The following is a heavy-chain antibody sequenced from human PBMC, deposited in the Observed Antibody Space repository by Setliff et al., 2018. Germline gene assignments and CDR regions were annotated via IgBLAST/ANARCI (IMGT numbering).Heavy chain of an antibody. CDR2: ISAYSGGT. J-gene: IGHJ6*03. D-gene: IGHD6-13*01. V-gene: IGHV1-18*01. CDR3: ARGGGAPYSLAPYYHMDV. Sequence: ASVKVSCKASGYTFTSYGISWVRQAPGQGLEWMGWISAYSGGTKYAQKFQGRVTMTRDTAISTVYMELSRLRSDDTALYYCARGGGAPYSLAPYYHMDVWGKGTTVTVSS. CDR1: GYTFTSYG.